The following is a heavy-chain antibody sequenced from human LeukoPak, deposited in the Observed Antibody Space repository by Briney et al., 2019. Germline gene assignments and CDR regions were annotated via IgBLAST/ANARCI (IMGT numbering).Heavy chain of an antibody. Sequence: QAGGSLRLSCAASGFTFSPYGMHWVRQAPGKGLEWVALISYDGNDKYYADSVKGRFTISRDNSKNTLFLQMNSLRAEDTAVYFCAKDQYSRYYGMDVWGQGTTVTVSS. V-gene: IGHV3-30*18. CDR2: ISYDGNDK. J-gene: IGHJ6*02. CDR3: AKDQYSRYYGMDV. CDR1: GFTFSPYG. D-gene: IGHD4-11*01.